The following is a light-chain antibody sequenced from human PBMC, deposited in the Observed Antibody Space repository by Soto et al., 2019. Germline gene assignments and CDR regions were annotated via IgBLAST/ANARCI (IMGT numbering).Light chain of an antibody. CDR2: LGS. CDR3: MQALQTPIT. V-gene: IGKV2-28*01. J-gene: IGKJ5*01. Sequence: DLVMTQSPLSLPVTPGEPASISCRSSQSLLHSNGYNYLDWYLQKPGQSPQLLIYLGSNRASGGPDRFSGSGSGTDFTLKISRVEAEEVGVYYCMQALQTPITFGRGTRLEMK. CDR1: QSLLHSNGYNY.